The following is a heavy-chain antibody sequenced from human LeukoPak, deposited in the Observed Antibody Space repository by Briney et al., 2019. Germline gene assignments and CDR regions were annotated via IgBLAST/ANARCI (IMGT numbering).Heavy chain of an antibody. J-gene: IGHJ4*02. CDR1: GFMFSSNW. Sequence: GGSLRLSCAASGFMFSSNWMSWVRLASGKGLEWVANIKEDGTETYYVDSVKGRFTISRDNAKNSLYLQMNSLRVEDAAVYYCAKEGRSLQTYWGQGTLVTVSS. CDR2: IKEDGTET. V-gene: IGHV3-7*03. CDR3: AKEGRSLQTY. D-gene: IGHD5-24*01.